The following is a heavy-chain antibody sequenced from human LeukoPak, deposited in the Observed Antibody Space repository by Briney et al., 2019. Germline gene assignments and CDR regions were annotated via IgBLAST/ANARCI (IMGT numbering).Heavy chain of an antibody. V-gene: IGHV3-23*01. CDR3: AKVGRAVAGQLDY. CDR2: ISSSDDVT. Sequence: GGSLRLSCAASGFTFSTFPMNWVRQAPGKGPEWVSGISSSDDVTYYADSVKGRFTISRDNSKNTLYLQMNSLRAEDTAVYYCAKVGRAVAGQLDYWGQGTLVTVSS. CDR1: GFTFSTFP. J-gene: IGHJ4*02. D-gene: IGHD6-19*01.